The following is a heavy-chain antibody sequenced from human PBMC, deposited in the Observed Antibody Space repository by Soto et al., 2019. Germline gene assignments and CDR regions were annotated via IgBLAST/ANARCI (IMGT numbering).Heavy chain of an antibody. CDR1: GASISSSHY. Sequence: PSETLSLTCTVSGASISSSHYWTWVRQTPGKGLEWIGEIYHTGNTNYNPSLKSRVTLSLDKSKNQFSLRLNSVTAADTAVFCCARYPMEDYYRGMDVWGQGTTVTVSS. D-gene: IGHD3-3*01. V-gene: IGHV4-4*01. CDR2: IYHTGNT. CDR3: ARYPMEDYYRGMDV. J-gene: IGHJ6*02.